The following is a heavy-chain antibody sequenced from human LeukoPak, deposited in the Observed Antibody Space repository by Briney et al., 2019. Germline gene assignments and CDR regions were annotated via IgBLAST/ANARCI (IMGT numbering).Heavy chain of an antibody. CDR3: ARDKSCAS. J-gene: IGHJ4*02. Sequence: PGGSLRLSCAASGFTFSSYAMSWVRQAPGKGLEWVSAISGSGGSTYYADSVKGRFTISRDNSKNSLYLQMNSLRAEDTAAYFCARDKSCASWGQGTLVTVSS. V-gene: IGHV3-23*01. CDR1: GFTFSSYA. CDR2: ISGSGGST. D-gene: IGHD3-16*01.